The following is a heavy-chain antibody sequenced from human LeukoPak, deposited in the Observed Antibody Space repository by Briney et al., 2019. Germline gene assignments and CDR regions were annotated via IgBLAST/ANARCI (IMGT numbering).Heavy chain of an antibody. CDR3: ARVHYNVEFDY. V-gene: IGHV1-69*01. Sequence: SVKVSCKASGGTFSSYAISWVRQAPGQEVEWMGGIIPIFGTANYAQKFQGRVTITADESTSTAYMERSSLRSEDTGVYYCARVHYNVEFDYWGQGTLITVSS. D-gene: IGHD1-1*01. CDR2: IIPIFGTA. CDR1: GGTFSSYA. J-gene: IGHJ4*02.